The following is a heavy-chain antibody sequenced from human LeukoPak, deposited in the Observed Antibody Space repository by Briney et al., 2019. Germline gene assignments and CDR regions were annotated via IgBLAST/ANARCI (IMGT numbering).Heavy chain of an antibody. CDR1: GFTFSSYA. J-gene: IGHJ4*02. CDR2: ISGSGGST. V-gene: IGHV3-23*01. CDR3: AKGLGDYPRVFDY. D-gene: IGHD4-17*01. Sequence: GGSLRLSCAASGFTFSSYAMSWVRQAPGKGLEWVSAISGSGGSTYYADSVKGRFTNSRDNSKNTLYLQMNSLRAEDTAVYYCAKGLGDYPRVFDYWGQGTLVTVSS.